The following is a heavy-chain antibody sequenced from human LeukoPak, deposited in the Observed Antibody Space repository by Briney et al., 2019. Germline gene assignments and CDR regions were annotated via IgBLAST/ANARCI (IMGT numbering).Heavy chain of an antibody. D-gene: IGHD3-10*01. CDR1: GGSIDNSIYY. J-gene: IGHJ4*02. CDR2: IYYTGTT. V-gene: IGHV4-39*07. CDR3: ARGGFYGHPFDF. Sequence: SETLSLTCTVSGGSIDNSIYYWGWIRQSPEKGLEWIGSIYYTGTTNYNPSLESRVTISVDASNNQVSLTLNSVTAADTAVYFCARGGFYGHPFDFGGQGTLVTVSS.